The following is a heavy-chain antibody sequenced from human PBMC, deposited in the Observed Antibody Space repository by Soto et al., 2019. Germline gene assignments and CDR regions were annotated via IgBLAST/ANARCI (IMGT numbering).Heavy chain of an antibody. CDR1: GYTFTSYA. CDR3: ARGASPLIDY. V-gene: IGHV1-3*01. D-gene: IGHD1-26*01. CDR2: INAGNGNT. Sequence: QVQLVQSGAEVKKPGASVKVSCKASGYTFTSYARHWVRQARGQRLEWMGWINAGNGNTKYSQKFQGRVTIIRDTAASTAYMELSSLRSEDTAVYYCARGASPLIDYWGQGTLVTFSS. J-gene: IGHJ4*02.